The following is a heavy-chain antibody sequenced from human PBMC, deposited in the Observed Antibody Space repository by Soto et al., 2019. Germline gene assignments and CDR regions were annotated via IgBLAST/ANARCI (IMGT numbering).Heavy chain of an antibody. CDR1: GGTFSSYT. CDR2: IIPILGIA. D-gene: IGHD3-10*01. CDR3: ATSMGDGSGPDSYYGMDV. V-gene: IGHV1-69*02. J-gene: IGHJ6*02. Sequence: ASVKVSCKASGGTFSSYTISWVRQAPGQGLEWMGRIIPILGIANYAQMFQGRVTITADKSTSTAYMELSSLRSEDTAVYYCATSMGDGSGPDSYYGMDVWGQGTTVTVSS.